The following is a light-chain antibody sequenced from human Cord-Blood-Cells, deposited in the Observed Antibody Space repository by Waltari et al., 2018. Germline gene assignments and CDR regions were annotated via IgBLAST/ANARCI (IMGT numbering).Light chain of an antibody. J-gene: IGKJ2*03. V-gene: IGKV1-39*01. CDR2: AAS. CDR1: QNISSY. Sequence: DIQMTQSRSSLSASVGDRIAITFRASQNISSYLNWYQQKPGKAPKLLIYAASSLQSGVPSRFSGSGSGTDFTLTISSLQPEDFATYYCQQSYSTPMYSFGQGTKLEIK. CDR3: QQSYSTPMYS.